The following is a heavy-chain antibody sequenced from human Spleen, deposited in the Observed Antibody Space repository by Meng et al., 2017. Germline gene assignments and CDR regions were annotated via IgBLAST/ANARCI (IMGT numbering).Heavy chain of an antibody. J-gene: IGHJ4*02. V-gene: IGHV4-39*07. CDR1: GVSISSSSYC. Sequence: GSLRLSCTVSGVSISSSSYCWGWLRQPPGKGLEWIGSVYYSGSTYYNPSLKSRVTISVDTSRNQFSLKLSSVTAAATAVYFCAGGTVAGTGHYYFDYWGQGTLVTVSS. CDR2: VYYSGST. CDR3: AGGTVAGTGHYYFDY. D-gene: IGHD6-19*01.